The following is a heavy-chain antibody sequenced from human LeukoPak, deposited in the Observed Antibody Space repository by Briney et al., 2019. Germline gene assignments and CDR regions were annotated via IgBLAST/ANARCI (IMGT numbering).Heavy chain of an antibody. V-gene: IGHV3-64*01. Sequence: GGSLRLSCAASGFTFSTDAMHWVRQAPGKGLEWVSAISSNGRGTYYVNSVKGRFTISRDNSKNTVYLQMASLGTEDMAVYYCTRWSGSYYYWGQGTLVTVSS. CDR1: GFTFSTDA. CDR2: ISSNGRGT. J-gene: IGHJ4*02. CDR3: TRWSGSYYY. D-gene: IGHD1-26*01.